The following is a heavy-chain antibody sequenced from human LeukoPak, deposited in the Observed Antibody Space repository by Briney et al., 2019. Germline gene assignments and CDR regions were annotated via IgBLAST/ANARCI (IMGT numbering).Heavy chain of an antibody. J-gene: IGHJ4*02. CDR3: ARGGYDFNGLFDH. CDR1: AFIFSGHW. D-gene: IGHD3/OR15-3a*01. Sequence: PGGSLRLSCEGSAFIFSGHWMNWVRQTPGKGLEWVASIKEDGSERQYVDSVKGRFSISRDNTKGSLFLQLNSLRAEDTAVYYCARGGYDFNGLFDHWGQGTLVTVSS. V-gene: IGHV3-7*03. CDR2: IKEDGSER.